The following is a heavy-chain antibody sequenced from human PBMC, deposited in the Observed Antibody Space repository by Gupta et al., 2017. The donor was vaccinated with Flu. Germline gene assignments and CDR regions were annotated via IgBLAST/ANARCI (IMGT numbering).Heavy chain of an antibody. V-gene: IGHV3-23*01. CDR2: ISESGSGT. CDR1: GFTFSSYA. J-gene: IGHJ4*02. Sequence: EVQLLESGGGLVQQGGSLRLSCAASGFTFSSYAMSWVRQAPGKGPEWVSGISESGSGTYYGDSVKDRFTISRDNSKNALHLQMTRLRAEDTAVYYCAKDGLMNQGRVPHHFDCWGQGTLVTVAS. CDR3: AKDGLMNQGRVPHHFDC. D-gene: IGHD2-2*01.